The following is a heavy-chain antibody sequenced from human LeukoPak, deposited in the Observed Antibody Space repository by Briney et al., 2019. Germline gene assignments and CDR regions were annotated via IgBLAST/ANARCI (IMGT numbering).Heavy chain of an antibody. CDR2: IYYSGST. CDR3: ARAWAFGESADAFDI. V-gene: IGHV4-59*01. D-gene: IGHD3-10*01. Sequence: PSETLSLTCTVAGGSISSYYWSWIRQPPGKGLEWIGYIYYSGSTNYNPSLKSRVTISVDTSKNQFSLKLSSVTAADTAVYYCARAWAFGESADAFDIWGQGTMVTVSS. J-gene: IGHJ3*02. CDR1: GGSISSYY.